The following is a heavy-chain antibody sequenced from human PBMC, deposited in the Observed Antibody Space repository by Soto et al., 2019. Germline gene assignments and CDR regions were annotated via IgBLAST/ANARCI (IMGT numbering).Heavy chain of an antibody. J-gene: IGHJ6*02. D-gene: IGHD3-9*01. CDR1: GFTVSSNY. V-gene: IGHV3-66*01. CDR2: IYSGGST. CDR3: ARKVGDYDIFTGHYHYYGMDV. Sequence: EVQLVDSGGGLVQPGGSLRLSCAASGFTVSSNYMSWVRQAPGKGLEWVTVIYSGGSTYYADSVKGRFTISRDNSKNTLSLQRNSLRAEDTAVYYCARKVGDYDIFTGHYHYYGMDVWGQGTTVTVSS.